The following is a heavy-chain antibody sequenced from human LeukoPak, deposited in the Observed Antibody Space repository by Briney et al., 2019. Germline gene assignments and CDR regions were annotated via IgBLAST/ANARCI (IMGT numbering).Heavy chain of an antibody. CDR1: GSTFTSYA. J-gene: IGHJ6*03. V-gene: IGHV1-8*03. Sequence: ALVKVCCKASGSTFTSYAINWVRQATGQGLEWRGWMNPNGGNTGYAQKFPGRVTITRTTAISTAHMELSSLRSEDTAVYYCAGSIAAPLAEFYYYYYYMDVGGKGTTVTVPS. CDR2: MNPNGGNT. CDR3: AGSIAAPLAEFYYYYYYMDV. D-gene: IGHD6-6*01.